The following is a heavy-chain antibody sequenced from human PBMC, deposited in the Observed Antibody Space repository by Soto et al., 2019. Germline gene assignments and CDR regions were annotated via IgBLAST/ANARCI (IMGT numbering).Heavy chain of an antibody. Sequence: EVQVVESGGGLVQPGGSLRLSCAASGFTFSTYNMNWVRQAPGKGLEWVSYISSDSNTVYYADSVKGRFTISRDNAKNSLYPQMNSLRAEDTAVYYCAPESHIAVTGISYFDYWGQGTLVTISS. J-gene: IGHJ4*02. CDR3: APESHIAVTGISYFDY. D-gene: IGHD6-19*01. CDR2: ISSDSNTV. V-gene: IGHV3-48*01. CDR1: GFTFSTYN.